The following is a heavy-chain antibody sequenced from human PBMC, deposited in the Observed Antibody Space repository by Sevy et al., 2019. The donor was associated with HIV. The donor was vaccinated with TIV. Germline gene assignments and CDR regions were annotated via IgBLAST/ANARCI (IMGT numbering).Heavy chain of an antibody. D-gene: IGHD2-2*01. Sequence: GGSLRLSCAASGFTFDDYAMHWVRQAPGKGLEWVSGISWNSGSIGYADSVKGRFTISGDNAKNSLYLQMNSLRAEDTALYYCAKSSQAAIVVVPAAIDYWGQGTLVTVSS. CDR1: GFTFDDYA. CDR2: ISWNSGSI. V-gene: IGHV3-9*01. CDR3: AKSSQAAIVVVPAAIDY. J-gene: IGHJ4*02.